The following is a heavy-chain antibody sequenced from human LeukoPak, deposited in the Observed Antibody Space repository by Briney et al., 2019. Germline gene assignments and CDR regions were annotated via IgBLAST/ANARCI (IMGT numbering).Heavy chain of an antibody. Sequence: GGSLRLSCAASGFTFSSYGMHWVRQAPGKGLEWVAVIWYDGSNKYYADSVKGRFTISRDNSKNTLYLQMNSLRAEDTAVYYCAREGVGAWGGAFDIWGQGTMVTVSS. CDR2: IWYDGSNK. D-gene: IGHD1-26*01. CDR1: GFTFSSYG. J-gene: IGHJ3*02. V-gene: IGHV3-33*01. CDR3: AREGVGAWGGAFDI.